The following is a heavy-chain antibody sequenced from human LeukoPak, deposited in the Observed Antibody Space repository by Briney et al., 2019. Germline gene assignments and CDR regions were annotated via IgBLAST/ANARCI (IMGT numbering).Heavy chain of an antibody. D-gene: IGHD5-18*01. CDR3: AKDEGGTAMGLWMDYFY. V-gene: IGHV3-23*01. J-gene: IGHJ4*02. CDR2: ISGSGGST. CDR1: GFTFSSYA. Sequence: GGSLRLSCAASGFTFSSYAMSWVRQAPGKGLEWVSAISGSGGSTYYADSVKGRFTISRDNSKNTLYLQMNSLRAEDTAVYYCAKDEGGTAMGLWMDYFYWGQGTLVTVSS.